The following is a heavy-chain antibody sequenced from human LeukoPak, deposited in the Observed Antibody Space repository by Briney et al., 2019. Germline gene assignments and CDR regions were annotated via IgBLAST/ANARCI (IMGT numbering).Heavy chain of an antibody. CDR1: GYTFTRYY. V-gene: IGHV1-46*01. CDR2: ISPSGGST. CDR3: ARGSGLVVTYNWFDP. D-gene: IGHD2-15*01. J-gene: IGHJ5*02. Sequence: GASVKVSCKAFGYTFTRYYMHWVRQAPGQGPEWMGVISPSGGSTTYAQKFQGRVTMTTDTSTSTAYMELRSLRSDDTAVYYCARGSGLVVTYNWFDPWGQGTLVTVSS.